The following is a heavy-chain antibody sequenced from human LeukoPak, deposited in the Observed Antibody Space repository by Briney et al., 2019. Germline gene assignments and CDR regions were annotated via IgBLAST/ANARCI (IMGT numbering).Heavy chain of an antibody. CDR1: GYTFTSYG. CDR3: ARDLRIRSGSYRRAGYYGMDV. CDR2: ISAYNGNT. V-gene: IGHV1-18*01. J-gene: IGHJ6*02. D-gene: IGHD3-10*01. Sequence: GASVKVSCKTSGYTFTSYGISWVRQAPGQGLEWMGWISAYNGNTNYAQKLQGRVTMTTDTSTSTAYMELRSLRSDDTAVYYCARDLRIRSGSYRRAGYYGMDVWGQGTTVTVSS.